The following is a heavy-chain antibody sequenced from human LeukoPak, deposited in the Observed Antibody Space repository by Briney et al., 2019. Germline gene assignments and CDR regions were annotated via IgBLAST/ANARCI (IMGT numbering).Heavy chain of an antibody. D-gene: IGHD3-22*01. CDR3: ATEKGENYSDSSGYYLAASYGMDV. V-gene: IGHV1-69*04. Sequence: ASVKLSCKASGGTFSSYAISWVRQPPGQGLEWMGRIIPILCIANYAQKFQGRVTITADRSRSTAYMELSSLRSEATGVYYCATEKGENYSDSSGYYLAASYGMDVWGQGTPVTVSS. J-gene: IGHJ6*02. CDR2: IIPILCIA. CDR1: GGTFSSYA.